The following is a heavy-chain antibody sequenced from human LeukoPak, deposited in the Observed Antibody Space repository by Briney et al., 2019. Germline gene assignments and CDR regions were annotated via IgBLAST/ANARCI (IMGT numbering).Heavy chain of an antibody. CDR3: AKWPPLTTVLLGYYYMDV. V-gene: IGHV3-23*01. Sequence: GGSLRLSCAASGFTFSSYAMSWVRQAPGKGLEWVSAISGSGGSTYYADSVKGRFTISRDNSKNTLYLQMNSLRAEDTAVYYCAKWPPLTTVLLGYYYMDVWGKGTTVTVSS. CDR2: ISGSGGST. CDR1: GFTFSSYA. J-gene: IGHJ6*03. D-gene: IGHD3-10*01.